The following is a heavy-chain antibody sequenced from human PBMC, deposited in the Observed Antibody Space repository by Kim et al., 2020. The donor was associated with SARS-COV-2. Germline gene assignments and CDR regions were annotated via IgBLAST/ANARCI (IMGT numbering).Heavy chain of an antibody. CDR2: TYYRSKWYN. Sequence: SQTLSLTCAISGDSVSSNSAAWNWIRQSPSRGLEWLGRTYYRSKWYNDYAVSVKSRITINPDTSKNQFSLQLNSVTPEDTAVYYCAIGRYYYDSSGYYPLDYWGQGTLVTVSS. CDR3: AIGRYYYDSSGYYPLDY. D-gene: IGHD3-22*01. CDR1: GDSVSSNSAA. V-gene: IGHV6-1*01. J-gene: IGHJ4*02.